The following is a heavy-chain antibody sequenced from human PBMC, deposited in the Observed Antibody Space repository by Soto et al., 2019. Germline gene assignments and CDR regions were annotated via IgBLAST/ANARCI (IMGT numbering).Heavy chain of an antibody. CDR1: GYTFTSHD. D-gene: IGHD4-17*01. CDR3: ARWDYGDYARFDY. J-gene: IGHJ4*02. CDR2: MNPNSGNT. Sequence: QVQLVQSGAEVKKPGASVKVSCKASGYTFTSHDINWVRQATGQGLEWMGWMNPNSGNTGYAQKFRGRVTMTRNTXISTADMELSSLRSEDTAVYYCARWDYGDYARFDYWGQGTLVTVSS. V-gene: IGHV1-8*01.